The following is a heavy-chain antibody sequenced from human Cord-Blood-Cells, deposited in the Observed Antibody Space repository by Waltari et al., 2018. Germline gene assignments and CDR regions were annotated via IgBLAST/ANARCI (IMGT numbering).Heavy chain of an antibody. CDR3: ARVGQSSIAARHYYYMDV. D-gene: IGHD6-6*01. Sequence: QVQLQESGPGLVKPSETLSLTCTVSGGSISSYYSSWIRQPPGKGLEWIGYIYYSGSTNYNPSLKSRVTISVDTSKNQFSLKLSSVTAADTAVYYCARVGQSSIAARHYYYMDVWGKGTTVTVSS. V-gene: IGHV4-59*01. CDR2: IYYSGST. J-gene: IGHJ6*03. CDR1: GGSISSYY.